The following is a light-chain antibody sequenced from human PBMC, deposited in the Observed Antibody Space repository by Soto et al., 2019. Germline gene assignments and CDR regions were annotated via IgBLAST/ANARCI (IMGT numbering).Light chain of an antibody. V-gene: IGLV2-14*01. CDR3: SSDTSSSTV. CDR1: SSDVGGYNY. CDR2: DVS. J-gene: IGLJ1*01. Sequence: QSALTQPAYVSGSPGQSITISCTGTSSDVGGYNYVSWYQQHPGKAPKLMIYDVSNRPSGVSNRFSGSKSGNTASLTISGLQAEDEADYYCSSDTSSSTVFGTGTKVTVL.